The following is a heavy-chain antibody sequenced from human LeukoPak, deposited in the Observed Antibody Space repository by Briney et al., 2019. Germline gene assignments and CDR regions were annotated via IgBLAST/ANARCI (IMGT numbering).Heavy chain of an antibody. J-gene: IGHJ4*02. Sequence: GGSLRLSCAASGFTFSSYGMHWVRQAPGKGLEWVAVISYDGSNKYCADSVKGRFTISRDNSKNMLYLQMNSLRAEDTAVYYCAKSQYSRDGGFDYWGQGTLVTVSS. D-gene: IGHD2-15*01. CDR3: AKSQYSRDGGFDY. CDR2: ISYDGSNK. V-gene: IGHV3-30*18. CDR1: GFTFSSYG.